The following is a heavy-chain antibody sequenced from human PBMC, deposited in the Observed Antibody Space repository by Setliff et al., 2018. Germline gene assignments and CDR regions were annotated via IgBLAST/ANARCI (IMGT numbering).Heavy chain of an antibody. CDR3: ARLYYASRALYFDS. J-gene: IGHJ4*02. V-gene: IGHV4-61*09. Sequence: PSETLSLTCSASGASITHTSYFWHWIRQPAGKGLEWIGHIYISGGTNYNPSLKSRVTMSVDKSKNQFSLNLRSVTAADTAIYYCARLYYASRALYFDSWGQGTLVTVSS. D-gene: IGHD3-16*01. CDR2: IYISGGT. CDR1: GASITHTSYF.